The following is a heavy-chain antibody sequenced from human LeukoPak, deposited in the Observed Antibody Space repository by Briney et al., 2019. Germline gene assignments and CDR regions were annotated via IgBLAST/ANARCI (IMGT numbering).Heavy chain of an antibody. CDR3: ARGVATIAFHDY. J-gene: IGHJ4*02. D-gene: IGHD5-12*01. V-gene: IGHV4-59*01. CDR2: IYYSGST. CDR1: GGSFSGYY. Sequence: PSETLSLTCAVYGGSFSGYYWSWIRQPPGKGLEWIGYIYYSGSTNYNPSLKSRVTISVDTSKNQFSLKLSSVTAADTAVYYCARGVATIAFHDYWGQGTLVTVSS.